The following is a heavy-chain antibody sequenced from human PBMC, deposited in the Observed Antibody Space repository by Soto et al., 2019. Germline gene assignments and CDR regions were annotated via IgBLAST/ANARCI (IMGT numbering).Heavy chain of an antibody. CDR3: ARDRTGSSGFDY. V-gene: IGHV4-30-2*01. D-gene: IGHD3-22*01. CDR1: GGSISGGGYS. CDR2: IYHSGST. Sequence: SETLSLTCAVSGGSISGGGYSWSWIRQPPGKGLEWIGYIYHSGSTYYNPSLKSRVTISVDRSKNQFSLKLSSVTAADTAVYYCARDRTGSSGFDYWGQGTLVTVSS. J-gene: IGHJ4*02.